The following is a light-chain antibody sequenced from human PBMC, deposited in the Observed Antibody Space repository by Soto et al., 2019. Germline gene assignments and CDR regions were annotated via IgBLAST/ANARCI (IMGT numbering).Light chain of an antibody. V-gene: IGLV1-47*01. Sequence: QAVLTQPPSASGTPGQRVTISCSGSSSNIGSNYVYWYQQLPGTAHKLLIYRNNQRPSGVPDRFSGSKSGTSASMAISGLRSEDEADYSCAAWDDGLSVVFGGGTTLTVL. J-gene: IGLJ2*01. CDR3: AAWDDGLSVV. CDR1: SSNIGSNY. CDR2: RNN.